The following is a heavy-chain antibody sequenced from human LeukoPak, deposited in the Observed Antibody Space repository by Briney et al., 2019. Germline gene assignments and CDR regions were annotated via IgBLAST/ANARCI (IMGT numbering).Heavy chain of an antibody. CDR3: ARGLVGATTSGWFDP. Sequence: SVTVSCKASGGTFSSYAISWVRQAPGQGLEWMGGIIPIFGTANYAQKFQGRVTMTSDTSISTAYMELSRLRSDDTAMYYCARGLVGATTSGWFDPWGQGTLVTVSS. D-gene: IGHD1-26*01. J-gene: IGHJ5*02. CDR1: GGTFSSYA. V-gene: IGHV1-69*05. CDR2: IIPIFGTA.